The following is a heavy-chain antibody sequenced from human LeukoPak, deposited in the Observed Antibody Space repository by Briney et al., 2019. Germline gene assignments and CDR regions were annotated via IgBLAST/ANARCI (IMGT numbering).Heavy chain of an antibody. J-gene: IGHJ4*02. CDR1: GGTFSSYA. CDR2: VIPVSGTG. V-gene: IGHV1-69*06. D-gene: IGHD2-15*01. CDR3: AREGGVFCSAAACLRREFDY. Sequence: GAALKDSCQASGGTFSSYAISWVRQAPGQGLEWMGGVIPVSGTGNYAQKLQGRVTITADTSTSTAYMELSSLRSDDTAVYYCAREGGVFCSAAACLRREFDYWGQGTLVTVSS.